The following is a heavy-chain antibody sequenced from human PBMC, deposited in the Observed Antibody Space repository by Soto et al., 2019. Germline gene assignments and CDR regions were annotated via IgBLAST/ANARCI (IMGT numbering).Heavy chain of an antibody. CDR1: GFTFMSYY. CDR3: ARGVEVGGQSSYYGMAA. Sequence: PGGALILSCASSGFTFMSYYMHLVRQATGKGLEWVSAIGTAGDPYYPGSVKGRFTISRENAKNSLYLQMNSLRAGDTAAYYCARGVEVGGQSSYYGMAAWGQGTPVTVSS. D-gene: IGHD6-19*01. V-gene: IGHV3-13*05. J-gene: IGHJ6*02. CDR2: IGTAGDP.